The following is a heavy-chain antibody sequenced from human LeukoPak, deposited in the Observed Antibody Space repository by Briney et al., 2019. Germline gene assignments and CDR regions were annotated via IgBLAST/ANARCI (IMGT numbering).Heavy chain of an antibody. J-gene: IGHJ6*02. CDR3: ASIKLRLLPGYYYYYGMDV. V-gene: IGHV4-39*01. Sequence: SETLSLTCTVSGGSISSSSYYWGWIRQPPGKGLEWIGSIYYSGSTYYNPSLKSRVTISVDTSKNQFSLKLSSVTAADTAVYHCASIKLRLLPGYYYYYGMDVWGQGTTVTVSS. CDR1: GGSISSSSYY. D-gene: IGHD3-3*01. CDR2: IYYSGST.